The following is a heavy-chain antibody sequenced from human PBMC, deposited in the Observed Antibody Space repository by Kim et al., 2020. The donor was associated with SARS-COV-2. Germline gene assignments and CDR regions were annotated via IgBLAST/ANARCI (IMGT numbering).Heavy chain of an antibody. D-gene: IGHD2-2*01. CDR1: GYTFTSYG. J-gene: IGHJ6*02. Sequence: ASVKVSCKASGYTFTSYGISWVRQAPGQGLEWMGWISAYNGNTNYAQKLQGRVTMTTDTSTSTAYMELRSLRSDDTAVYYCARLLGYCSSTSCYPVVYYGMDVWGQGTTVTVSS. V-gene: IGHV1-18*01. CDR3: ARLLGYCSSTSCYPVVYYGMDV. CDR2: ISAYNGNT.